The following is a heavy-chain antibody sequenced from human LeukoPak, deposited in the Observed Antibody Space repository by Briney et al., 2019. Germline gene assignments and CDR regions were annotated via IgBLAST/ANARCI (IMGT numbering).Heavy chain of an antibody. CDR1: GYSFTSYW. D-gene: IGHD6-13*01. J-gene: IGHJ5*02. CDR3: ARHVRIAAAHNWFDP. Sequence: GESLKISCKGSGYSFTSYWIGWVRQMPGKGLEWMRIIYPGDSDTRYSPSFQGQVTISADKSVSTAYLQWSSLKASDTAMYYCARHVRIAAAHNWFDPWGQGTLVTVSS. V-gene: IGHV5-51*01. CDR2: IYPGDSDT.